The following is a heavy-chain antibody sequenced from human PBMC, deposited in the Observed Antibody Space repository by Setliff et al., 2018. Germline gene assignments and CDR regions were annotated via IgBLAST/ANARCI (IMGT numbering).Heavy chain of an antibody. Sequence: KPSETLSLTCIVSGVSVSRHYWSWIRQPPGKTLEWIGYIYTGGSTTYNPSLKSRVTMSVDTSNNQFSLNLNSATAADTAVYYCARHALSFDSAWDVWGKGTTVTVSS. CDR3: ARHALSFDSAWDV. J-gene: IGHJ6*04. V-gene: IGHV4-4*08. CDR2: IYTGGST. CDR1: GVSVSRHY. D-gene: IGHD3-9*01.